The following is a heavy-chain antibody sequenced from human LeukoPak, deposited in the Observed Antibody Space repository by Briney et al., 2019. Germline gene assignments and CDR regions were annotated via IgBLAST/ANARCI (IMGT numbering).Heavy chain of an antibody. Sequence: AGGSLRLSCAASGFTFSSYWMSWVRQAPGKGLEWVVNIKQDGSEKYYVDSVKGRFTISRDNAKNSLYLQMNSLRAEDTAVYYCARDQSSSRSLGSYGMDVWGQGTTVTVSS. CDR1: GFTFSSYW. CDR3: ARDQSSSRSLGSYGMDV. J-gene: IGHJ6*02. D-gene: IGHD6-13*01. CDR2: IKQDGSEK. V-gene: IGHV3-7*01.